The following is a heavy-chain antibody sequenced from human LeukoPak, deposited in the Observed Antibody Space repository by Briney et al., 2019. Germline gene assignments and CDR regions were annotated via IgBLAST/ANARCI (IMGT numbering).Heavy chain of an antibody. CDR1: GGSFSGYY. V-gene: IGHV4-34*01. CDR3: ARVLSYYDSSGYPDY. CDR2: INHSGST. J-gene: IGHJ4*02. Sequence: SEILSLTCAVYGGSFSGYYWSWIRQLPGKGLEWIGEINHSGSTNYNPSLKSRVTISVDTSKNQFSLKLSSVTAADTAVYYCARVLSYYDSSGYPDYWGQGTLVTVSS. D-gene: IGHD3-22*01.